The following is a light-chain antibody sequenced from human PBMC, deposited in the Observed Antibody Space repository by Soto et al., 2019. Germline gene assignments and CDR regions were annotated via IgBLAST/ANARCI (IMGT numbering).Light chain of an antibody. J-gene: IGKJ2*01. Sequence: EIVMTQSRPTLYVSRGERAILSCRASQSFTSNLAWYQHKPGQAPRLLIHGASVRATGIPARFSGSGSGTELSLTISSLQSEDFAVYYSHQYSEWPHTFGQGTTLEIK. V-gene: IGKV3D-15*01. CDR3: HQYSEWPHT. CDR2: GAS. CDR1: QSFTSN.